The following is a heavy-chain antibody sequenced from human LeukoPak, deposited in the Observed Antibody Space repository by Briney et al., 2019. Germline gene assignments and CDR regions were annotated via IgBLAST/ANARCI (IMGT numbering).Heavy chain of an antibody. CDR3: ARERSTTINTYYFDS. V-gene: IGHV4-4*07. D-gene: IGHD4-11*01. CDR1: GGSISSYY. CDR2: MYVSGNT. Sequence: MTSETLSLTCTVSGGSISSYYWNWIRQPAGKGLEWIGRMYVSGNTNYNPSLKSRVTMSLDTSTNQISLQLSSVTAADTAVYYCARERSTTINTYYFDSWGQGTLVTVSS. J-gene: IGHJ4*02.